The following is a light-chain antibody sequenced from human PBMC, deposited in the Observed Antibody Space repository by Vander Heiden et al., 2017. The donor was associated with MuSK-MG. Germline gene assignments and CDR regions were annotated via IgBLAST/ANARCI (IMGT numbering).Light chain of an antibody. J-gene: IGKJ2*01. CDR1: QSVRGTY. Sequence: EIVLTQSPGTLSLSPGERATLSCRASQSVRGTYLAWYQQKPGQAPRLLIYSISNRATGIPDRFSGSGSGTDFTLTISRLEPEDFAVYYCQQSGGSPPYTFGQGTKLEI. CDR3: QQSGGSPPYT. V-gene: IGKV3-20*01. CDR2: SIS.